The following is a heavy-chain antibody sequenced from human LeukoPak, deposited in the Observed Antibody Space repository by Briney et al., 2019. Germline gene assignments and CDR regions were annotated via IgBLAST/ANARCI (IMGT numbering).Heavy chain of an antibody. Sequence: GGSLRLSCAASGFTFSSYAMHWVRQAPGKGLEWVAVISYDGSNKYYADSVKGRFTISRDNSKNTLYLQMNSLRAEDTAVYYCARGLSWIVVVPAATIDPWGQGTLATVSS. V-gene: IGHV3-30*01. CDR3: ARGLSWIVVVPAATIDP. J-gene: IGHJ5*02. CDR2: ISYDGSNK. CDR1: GFTFSSYA. D-gene: IGHD2-2*01.